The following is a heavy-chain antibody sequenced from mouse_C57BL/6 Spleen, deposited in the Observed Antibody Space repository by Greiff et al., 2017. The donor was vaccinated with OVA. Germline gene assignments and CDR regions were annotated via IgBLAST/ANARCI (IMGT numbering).Heavy chain of an antibody. CDR2: ICSGGST. CDR1: GFSFTSYG. J-gene: IGHJ2*01. CDR3: AREDFHYFDY. Sequence: VQLKQSGPGLVQPSQTLSITCTVSGFSFTSYGVHWVRQSPGKGLEWLGVICSGGSTDYNAAFISRLSISKDNAKSQVFFKMNSLQADDTAIYYCAREDFHYFDYWGQGTTLTVSS. V-gene: IGHV2-2*01.